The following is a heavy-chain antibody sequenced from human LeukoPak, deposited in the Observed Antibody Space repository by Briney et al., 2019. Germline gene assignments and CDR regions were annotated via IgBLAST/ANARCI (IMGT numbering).Heavy chain of an antibody. Sequence: GGSLRLSCAASGFTFSSYGMHWVRQAPGKGLEWVAVIWYDGSNKYYADSVKGRFTISRDNSKNTLYLQMNSLRAEDTAVYYCAREGSSSWYSFDYWGQGTLITVSS. J-gene: IGHJ4*02. CDR3: AREGSSSWYSFDY. V-gene: IGHV3-33*01. CDR1: GFTFSSYG. D-gene: IGHD6-13*01. CDR2: IWYDGSNK.